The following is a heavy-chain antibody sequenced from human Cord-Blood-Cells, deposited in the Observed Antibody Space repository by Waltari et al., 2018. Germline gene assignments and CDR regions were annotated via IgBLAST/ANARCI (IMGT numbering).Heavy chain of an antibody. J-gene: IGHJ4*02. D-gene: IGHD6-25*01. CDR1: GGTFSSYA. CDR2: SIPILGIA. V-gene: IGHV1-69*09. Sequence: QVQLVQSGAEVKKPGSSVKVSCTASGGTFSSYAISWVRQAPGQGLDLVGRSIPILGIANYAQNFQGRVTITADKSTSTGYMELSSLGAEDTAVYYCAREPSGARHLNFDYWGQGTMVTVSS. CDR3: AREPSGARHLNFDY.